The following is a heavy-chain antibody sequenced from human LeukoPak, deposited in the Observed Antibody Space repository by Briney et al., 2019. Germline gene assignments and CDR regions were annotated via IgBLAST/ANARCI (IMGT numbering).Heavy chain of an antibody. CDR1: GGTFSSYA. CDR3: ARDPTHCGGDCSTWEGY. V-gene: IGHV1-69*05. J-gene: IGHJ4*02. CDR2: IFPLFGTA. Sequence: SVKVSCKASGGTFSSYAISWVRQAPGQGLEWIGGIFPLFGTANYAQKFQGRVTITTDESTSTAYMELSSLRSEDTAVYYCARDPTHCGGDCSTWEGYWGQGTLVTVSS. D-gene: IGHD2-21*02.